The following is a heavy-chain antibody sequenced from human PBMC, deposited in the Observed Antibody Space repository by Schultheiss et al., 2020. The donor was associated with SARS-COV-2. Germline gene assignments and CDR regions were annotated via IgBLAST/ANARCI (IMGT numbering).Heavy chain of an antibody. Sequence: GGSLRLSCAASGFTFSSYAMSWVRQAPGKGLEWVSVIYSGGSTYYADSVKARFTISRDISKNTLYLQMNFLRAEDTAVYYCARDYSIAVAGHNWGQGTLVTVSS. CDR2: IYSGGST. J-gene: IGHJ4*02. V-gene: IGHV3-66*01. D-gene: IGHD6-19*01. CDR1: GFTFSSYA. CDR3: ARDYSIAVAGHN.